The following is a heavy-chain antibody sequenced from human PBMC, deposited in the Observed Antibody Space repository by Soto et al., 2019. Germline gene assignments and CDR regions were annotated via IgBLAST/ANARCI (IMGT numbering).Heavy chain of an antibody. V-gene: IGHV3-21*01. CDR2: ISSSGYI. D-gene: IGHD2-15*01. CDR3: ARDCRGGSCYPGMDV. J-gene: IGHJ6*02. Sequence: EVQLVESGGGLVKPGGSLRLSCAASGFNFNSYTINWVRQAPGKRLEWLSSISSSGYIFSTDSVRGRFTISRDNAKNSVYLQINSPRAEDTAVYFCARDCRGGSCYPGMDVWGQGTTVTVSS. CDR1: GFNFNSYT.